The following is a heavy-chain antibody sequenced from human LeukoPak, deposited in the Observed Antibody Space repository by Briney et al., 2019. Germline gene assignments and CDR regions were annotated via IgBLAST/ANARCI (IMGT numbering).Heavy chain of an antibody. Sequence: QSGGSLRLSCAASGFTFSSYEMDWVRQAPGKGLEWLSYISIDGKTIHYGDSVKGRFTISRDNARNSVYLQMNSLTAEDTAIYYCASLWEPQPGSWGQGTLVTVSS. J-gene: IGHJ4*02. D-gene: IGHD1-14*01. CDR2: ISIDGKTI. CDR3: ASLWEPQPGS. V-gene: IGHV3-48*03. CDR1: GFTFSSYE.